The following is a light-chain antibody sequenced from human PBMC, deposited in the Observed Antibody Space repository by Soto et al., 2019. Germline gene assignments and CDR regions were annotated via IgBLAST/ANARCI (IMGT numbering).Light chain of an antibody. Sequence: DIQMTQSPSSLSASVGDRVTISCRASRSISNYLNWYQHKSGKAPRLLIYAASSLQTGVPSRFSGTGAGTAFTLTITDLQPEDSATSYGQQSYSVPRFGQGTRVDLK. CDR3: QQSYSVPR. J-gene: IGKJ1*01. V-gene: IGKV1-39*01. CDR2: AAS. CDR1: RSISNY.